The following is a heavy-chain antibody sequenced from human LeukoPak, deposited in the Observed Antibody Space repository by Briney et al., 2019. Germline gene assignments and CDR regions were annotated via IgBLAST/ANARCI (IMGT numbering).Heavy chain of an antibody. V-gene: IGHV4-34*01. CDR2: ISHSGST. D-gene: IGHD3-3*02. CDR3: ASEISPHYCDY. CDR1: GGSFSGYY. J-gene: IGHJ4*02. Sequence: SETLSLTCAVSGGSFSGYYWRWICQPPGKGLEWIGEISHSGSTKYNPSLKSRVSIFTETSKNQFSQKVSSVTAADTSIYYGASEISPHYCDYWGQGTLVTVSS.